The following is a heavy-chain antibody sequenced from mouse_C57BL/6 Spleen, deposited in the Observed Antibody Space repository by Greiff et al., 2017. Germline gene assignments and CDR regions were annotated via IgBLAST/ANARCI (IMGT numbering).Heavy chain of an antibody. CDR1: GFTFSSYA. V-gene: IGHV5-4*03. CDR2: ISDGGSYT. CDR3: ARGEDYYGSSPAWFAY. Sequence: EVMLVESGGGLVKPGGSLKLSCAASGFTFSSYAMSWVRQTPEKRLEWVATISDGGSYTYYPDNVKGQFNISRDNAKNNLYLQMSHLKSEDTAMYYCARGEDYYGSSPAWFAYWGQGTLVTVSA. J-gene: IGHJ3*01. D-gene: IGHD1-1*01.